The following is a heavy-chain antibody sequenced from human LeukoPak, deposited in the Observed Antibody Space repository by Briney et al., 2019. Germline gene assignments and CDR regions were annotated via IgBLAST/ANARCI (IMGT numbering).Heavy chain of an antibody. CDR1: GGSIGRSSYY. D-gene: IGHD6-13*01. V-gene: IGHV4-39*01. CDR3: ARHGSIATGAFTY. J-gene: IGHJ4*02. Sequence: PSETLSLTCSVSGGSIGRSSYYWGWTRQPPGKGLGWVGSIYYSGGTYYNPSLKSRVTISVDTSRNQFSLKLGSVTAADTAVYYCARHGSIATGAFTYWGQGTLVTVSS. CDR2: IYYSGGT.